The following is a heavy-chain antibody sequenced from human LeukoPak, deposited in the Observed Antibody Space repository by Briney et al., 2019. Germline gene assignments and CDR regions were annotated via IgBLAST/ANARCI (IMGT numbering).Heavy chain of an antibody. CDR3: AKDVLGIPAAIGLDY. J-gene: IGHJ4*02. V-gene: IGHV3-9*01. CDR2: ISWNSGSI. CDR1: GFTFDDYA. D-gene: IGHD2-2*01. Sequence: GGSLRLSCAASGFTFDDYAMHWVRQAPGKGLEWVSGISWNSGSIGYTDSVKGRFTISRDNAKNSLYLQMNSLRAEDTALYYCAKDVLGIPAAIGLDYWGQGTLVTVSS.